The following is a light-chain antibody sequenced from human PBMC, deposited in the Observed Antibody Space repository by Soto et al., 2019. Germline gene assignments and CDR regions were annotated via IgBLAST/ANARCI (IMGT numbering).Light chain of an antibody. Sequence: DIQMTQSPSSVSASVGDRVTITCRASQGISGWLAWYHQKPGKAPQLLIYSTSSLQTGVLSKFSGNGGGTDFSLTISSLQPEDFANYYFQQANRLPLTFGGGTKVEIK. CDR2: STS. CDR1: QGISGW. CDR3: QQANRLPLT. J-gene: IGKJ4*01. V-gene: IGKV1-12*01.